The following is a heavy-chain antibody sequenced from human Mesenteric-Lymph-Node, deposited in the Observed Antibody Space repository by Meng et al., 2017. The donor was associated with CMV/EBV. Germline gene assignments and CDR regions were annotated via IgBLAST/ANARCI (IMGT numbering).Heavy chain of an antibody. J-gene: IGHJ6*02. D-gene: IGHD4-11*01. CDR2: VVVGGGNT. CDR3: AAGIYSNYGGYYYYGMDV. CDR1: GFTFTSSA. V-gene: IGHV1-58*01. Sequence: SVKVSCKASGFTFTSSAVQWVRQTRGQRLEWIGWVVVGGGNTNYAQGFQGRVTITGDMSTSTAYMELSSLRSDDTAVYYCAAGIYSNYGGYYYYGMDVWGQGTTVTVSS.